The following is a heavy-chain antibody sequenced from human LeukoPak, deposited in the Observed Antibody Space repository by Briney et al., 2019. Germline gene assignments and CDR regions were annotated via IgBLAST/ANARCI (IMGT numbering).Heavy chain of an antibody. J-gene: IGHJ4*02. D-gene: IGHD3-10*01. CDR1: GDSVSSNSAA. Sequence: SQTLSLTCAISGDSVSSNSAARNWIRQSPSRGLEWLGRTYYRSKWFSYYAASVRSRITINPDTSKNQFSLQLKSVTPEDTAVYYCARMVGLVSDYWGQGTRVTVS. V-gene: IGHV6-1*01. CDR2: TYYRSKWFS. CDR3: ARMVGLVSDY.